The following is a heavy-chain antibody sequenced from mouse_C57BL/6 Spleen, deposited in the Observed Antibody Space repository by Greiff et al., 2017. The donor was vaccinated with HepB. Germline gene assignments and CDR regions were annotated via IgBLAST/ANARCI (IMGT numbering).Heavy chain of an antibody. D-gene: IGHD2-4*01. Sequence: EVQLQQSGPGLVKPSQSLSLTCSVTGYSITSGYYWNWIRQFPGNKLEWMGYISYDGSNNYNPSLKNRISITRDTSKNQFFLKLNSVTTEDTATYYCARGGNYDYLWYFDVWGTGTTVTVSS. V-gene: IGHV3-6*01. CDR3: ARGGNYDYLWYFDV. CDR2: ISYDGSN. J-gene: IGHJ1*03. CDR1: GYSITSGYY.